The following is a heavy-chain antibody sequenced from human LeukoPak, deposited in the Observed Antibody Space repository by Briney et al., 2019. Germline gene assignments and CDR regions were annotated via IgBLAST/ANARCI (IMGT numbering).Heavy chain of an antibody. J-gene: IGHJ4*02. CDR2: ISGSGGST. Sequence: GGSLRLSCAASGFIFNNYAMSWVRQAPGKGLEWVSAISGSGGSTYYADSVKGPFTISRDNSKNTLYLQMNSLRAEDTAVYYCAKDSSGYYDSSGYYYLGFDYWGQGTLVTVSS. V-gene: IGHV3-23*01. D-gene: IGHD3-22*01. CDR3: AKDSSGYYDSSGYYYLGFDY. CDR1: GFIFNNYA.